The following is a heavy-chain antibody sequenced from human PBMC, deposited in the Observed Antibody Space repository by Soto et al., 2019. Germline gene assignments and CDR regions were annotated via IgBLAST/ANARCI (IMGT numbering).Heavy chain of an antibody. J-gene: IGHJ6*03. CDR3: ATVKYDFWSGYPYYYYYYMDV. V-gene: IGHV1-24*01. D-gene: IGHD3-3*01. Sequence: ASVKVSCKVSGYTLTELSMHWVRQAPGKGLEWMGGFDPEDGETIYAQKFQGRVTMTEDTSTDTAYMELSSLRSEDTAVYYCATVKYDFWSGYPYYYYYYMDVWGKGTTVTVSS. CDR1: GYTLTELS. CDR2: FDPEDGET.